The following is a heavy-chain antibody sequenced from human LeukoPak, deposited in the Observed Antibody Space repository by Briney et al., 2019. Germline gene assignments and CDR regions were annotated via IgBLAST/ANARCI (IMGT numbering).Heavy chain of an antibody. Sequence: GGSLRLSCAASGFTFSSYAMTWVRQAPGKGLGWVSAISSSGGNAYYADSVKGRFTISRDNSKNTLYLQMNSLRAEDTAVYYCADYGSGSYCFDYWGQGALVTVSS. CDR3: ADYGSGSYCFDY. J-gene: IGHJ4*02. D-gene: IGHD3-10*01. CDR1: GFTFSSYA. V-gene: IGHV3-23*01. CDR2: ISSSGGNA.